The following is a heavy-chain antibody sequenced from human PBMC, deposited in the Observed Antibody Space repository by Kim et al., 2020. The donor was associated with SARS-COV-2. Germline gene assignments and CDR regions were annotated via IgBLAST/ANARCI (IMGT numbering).Heavy chain of an antibody. V-gene: IGHV4-39*07. D-gene: IGHD5-18*01. Sequence: SLQSRVTISVDTSKNQFSLKLRSVTAADKAVYYCARDLSSEMATAWTAFDIWGQGTMVTVSS. J-gene: IGHJ3*02. CDR3: ARDLSSEMATAWTAFDI.